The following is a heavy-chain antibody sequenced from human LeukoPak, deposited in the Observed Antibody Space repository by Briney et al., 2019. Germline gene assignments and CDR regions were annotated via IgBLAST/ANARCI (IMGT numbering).Heavy chain of an antibody. D-gene: IGHD3-22*01. Sequence: GGSLRLSCAASGFTFSNAWMSWVRQAPGKGLEWVSAISGSGGSTYYADSVKGRFTISRDNSKNTLYLQMNSLRAEDTAVYYCAKPSYYYDSSGYYWGAFDIWGQGTMVTVSS. CDR3: AKPSYYYDSSGYYWGAFDI. V-gene: IGHV3-23*01. CDR1: GFTFSNAW. CDR2: ISGSGGST. J-gene: IGHJ3*02.